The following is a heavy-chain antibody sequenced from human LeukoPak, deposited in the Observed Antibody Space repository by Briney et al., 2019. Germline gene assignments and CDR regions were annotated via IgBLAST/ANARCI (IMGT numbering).Heavy chain of an antibody. J-gene: IGHJ4*02. CDR2: ISAYNGNT. D-gene: IGHD3-9*01. CDR1: GYTFTSYG. Sequence: ASVKVSCKASGYTFTSYGISWVRQAPGQGLEWMGWISAYNGNTNYAQKLQGRGTMTTDTSTSTAYMELRSLRSDDTAVYYCARDGDYNPILTGHSNFDYWGQGTLVTVSS. CDR3: ARDGDYNPILTGHSNFDY. V-gene: IGHV1-18*01.